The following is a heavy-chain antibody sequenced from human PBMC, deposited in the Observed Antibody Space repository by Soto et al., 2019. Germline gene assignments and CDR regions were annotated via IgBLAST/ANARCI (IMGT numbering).Heavy chain of an antibody. V-gene: IGHV1-69*06. CDR2: IIPIFGTA. CDR3: ATSIAVGGRRTGSRYFDY. J-gene: IGHJ4*02. D-gene: IGHD6-19*01. CDR1: GGTFSSYA. Sequence: SVKVSCKASGGTFSSYAISWVRQAPGQGLEWMGGIIPIFGTANYAQKFQGRVTITADKSTSTAYMELSSLRSEDTAVYYCATSIAVGGRRTGSRYFDYWGPGTLVTVSS.